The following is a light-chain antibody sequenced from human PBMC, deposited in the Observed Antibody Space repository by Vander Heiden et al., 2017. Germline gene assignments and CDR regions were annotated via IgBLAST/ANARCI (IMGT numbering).Light chain of an antibody. CDR1: QSVSSSY. Sequence: EIALTPSPGTLSLSPGERATLSCRASQSVSSSYLAWYQQKPGQAPRLLIYGASSRATGIPDRFRGSGSGTDFTLTISRLEPEDFAVYYCQQYGSSLITFGPGTKVDFK. V-gene: IGKV3-20*01. CDR2: GAS. CDR3: QQYGSSLIT. J-gene: IGKJ3*01.